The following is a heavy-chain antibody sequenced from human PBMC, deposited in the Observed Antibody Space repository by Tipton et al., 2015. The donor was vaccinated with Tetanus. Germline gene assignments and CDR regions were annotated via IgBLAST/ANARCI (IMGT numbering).Heavy chain of an antibody. J-gene: IGHJ4*02. CDR2: ISSTSSYI. V-gene: IGHV3-21*01. CDR3: ASGRTLDY. Sequence: SLRLSCAVSGFTFSNYRMNWVRQAPGRGLQWVASISSTSSYIYYADSVKGRFTISRDNAKNSLHLQINSLRAEDAALYYCASGRTLDYWGQGTLVTVSS. CDR1: GFTFSNYR.